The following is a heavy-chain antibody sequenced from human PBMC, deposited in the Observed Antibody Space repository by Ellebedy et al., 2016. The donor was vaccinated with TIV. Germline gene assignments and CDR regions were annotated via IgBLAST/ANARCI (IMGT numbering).Heavy chain of an antibody. CDR1: GYSVSSGSY. CDR3: ATFRNLDGFDI. Sequence: SETLSLTCAVSGYSVSSGSYRGWIRQPPGKGLEWIGSIYHSGSTYYNPSLKRRVTISMDTSRNQFSLRLTSVTAADTAVYYCATFRNLDGFDIWGQGKMVTVSS. D-gene: IGHD2/OR15-2a*01. CDR2: IYHSGST. J-gene: IGHJ3*02. V-gene: IGHV4-38-2*01.